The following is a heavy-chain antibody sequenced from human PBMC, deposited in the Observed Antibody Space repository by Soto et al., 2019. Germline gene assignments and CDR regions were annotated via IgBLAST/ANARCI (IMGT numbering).Heavy chain of an antibody. V-gene: IGHV3-13*01. CDR1: GFTFSSYD. J-gene: IGHJ6*02. CDR3: ARRLGNWGSGYYYGMDV. D-gene: IGHD7-27*01. Sequence: HPGGSLRLSCAASGFTFSSYDMHWVRQATGKGLEWVSAIGTAGDTYYPGSVKGRFTISRENAKNSLYLQMNSLRAEDTAVYYCARRLGNWGSGYYYGMDVWGQGTTVTVSS. CDR2: IGTAGDT.